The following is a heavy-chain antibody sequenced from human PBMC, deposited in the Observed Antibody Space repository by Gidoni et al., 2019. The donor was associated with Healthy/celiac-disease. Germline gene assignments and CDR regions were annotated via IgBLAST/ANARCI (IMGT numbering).Heavy chain of an antibody. Sequence: EVQLLESGGGLVQPGGSLRLSCAASGFTFSSYAMSWVRQAPGKGLEWVSAISGSGGSTYYADSVKGRFTISRDNSKNTLYLQMNSLRAEDTAVYYCAKVTGRGYCSGGSCPGAFDIWGQGTMVTVSS. J-gene: IGHJ3*02. D-gene: IGHD2-15*01. CDR3: AKVTGRGYCSGGSCPGAFDI. CDR1: GFTFSSYA. CDR2: ISGSGGST. V-gene: IGHV3-23*01.